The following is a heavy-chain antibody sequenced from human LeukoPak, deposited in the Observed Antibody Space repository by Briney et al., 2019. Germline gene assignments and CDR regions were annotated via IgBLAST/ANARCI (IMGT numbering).Heavy chain of an antibody. Sequence: PSETLSLTCTVSGGSISSYYWSWIRQPAGKGLEWIGYIDYSGSTIHNPSLKSRVTISVNTSKNQFSLQLTSVTAADTAVYYCARPGGLYTSTWYFHRWGQGTLVTVSS. CDR3: ARPGGLYTSTWYFHR. CDR1: GGSISSYY. D-gene: IGHD6-13*01. J-gene: IGHJ1*01. V-gene: IGHV4-59*01. CDR2: IDYSGST.